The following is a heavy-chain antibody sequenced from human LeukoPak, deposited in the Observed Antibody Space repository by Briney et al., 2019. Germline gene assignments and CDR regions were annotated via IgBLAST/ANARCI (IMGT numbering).Heavy chain of an antibody. CDR1: VGYISSYY. CDR2: VFYSGDT. D-gene: IGHD3-3*01. V-gene: IGHV4-59*01. CDR3: ASGTVSGVITPYSFHH. Sequence: SETLSLTCTVSVGYISSYYWSWIRQSPGKGLEWSGNVFYSGDTNYNPSLKSRVTMSINTSNNHFSLHLTSVTAADTAVYFCASGTVSGVITPYSFHHWGHGTLVTVSS. J-gene: IGHJ4*01.